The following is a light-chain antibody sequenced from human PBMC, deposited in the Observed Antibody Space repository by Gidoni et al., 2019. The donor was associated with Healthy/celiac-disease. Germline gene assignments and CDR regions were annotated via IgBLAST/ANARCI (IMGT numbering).Light chain of an antibody. CDR2: DAS. CDR1: QSVSSY. CDR3: QQRSNWPRT. V-gene: IGKV3-11*01. Sequence: DIVFTQSPATLSLSPGERATLSCRASQSVSSYLAWYQQKPGQAPRLRIYDASNRATGIPARFSGSGSGTDFTLTISSLEPEDFAVYYCQQRSNWPRTFGQGTKVEIK. J-gene: IGKJ1*01.